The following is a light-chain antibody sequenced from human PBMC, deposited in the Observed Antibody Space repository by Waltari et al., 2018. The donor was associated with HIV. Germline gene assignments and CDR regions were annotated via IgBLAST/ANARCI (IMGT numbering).Light chain of an antibody. Sequence: QSALTQPASVSGSPGPSITISCTGTSSAVGGYNYVSWYQQHPGKAPKVMIYDVSKRPSGVSNRFSGSKSGNTASLTISGLQAEDEADYYCCSYVGSSTWVFGGGTKLTVL. V-gene: IGLV2-23*02. CDR2: DVS. CDR1: SSAVGGYNY. J-gene: IGLJ3*02. CDR3: CSYVGSSTWV.